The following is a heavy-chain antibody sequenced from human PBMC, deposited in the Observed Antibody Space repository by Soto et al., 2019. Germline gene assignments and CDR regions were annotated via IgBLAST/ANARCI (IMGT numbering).Heavy chain of an antibody. CDR3: ARDPVFIAVAGMGWFDP. CDR2: INPNSGGT. CDR1: GYTFTGYY. V-gene: IGHV1-2*02. J-gene: IGHJ5*02. D-gene: IGHD6-19*01. Sequence: QVQLVQSGAEVKKPGASVKVSCKASGYTFTGYYMHWVRQAPGQGLEWMGWINPNSGGTNYAQKFQGRVTMTRDTSISTAYMELSRLRSDDTAVYYCARDPVFIAVAGMGWFDPWGQGTLVTVSS.